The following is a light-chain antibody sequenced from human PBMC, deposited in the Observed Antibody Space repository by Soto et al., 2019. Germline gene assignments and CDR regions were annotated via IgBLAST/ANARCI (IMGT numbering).Light chain of an antibody. Sequence: QSVLTQPASVSGSLGQSITISCTGSSSDIGGYNYVSWYQQHPGKAPKFMIYEVSNRPAGVSNRFSGSKSGNTASLTISGLQAEDEADYYCTSYTGSSTWVFGGGTKVTVL. CDR3: TSYTGSSTWV. CDR1: SSDIGGYNY. J-gene: IGLJ3*02. V-gene: IGLV2-14*01. CDR2: EVS.